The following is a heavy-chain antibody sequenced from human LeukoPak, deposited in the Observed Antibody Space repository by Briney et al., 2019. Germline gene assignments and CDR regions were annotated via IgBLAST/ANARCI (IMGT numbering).Heavy chain of an antibody. CDR3: ARHAMYYYDSSAPDNWFDP. CDR1: GGSISSSSYY. V-gene: IGHV4-39*01. Sequence: SETLSLTCTVSGGSISSSSYYWGWIRQPPGKGLEWIGSIYYSGSTYYNPSLKSRVTISVDTSKNQFSLKLSSVTAADTAVYYCARHAMYYYDSSAPDNWFDPWGQGTLVTVSS. J-gene: IGHJ5*02. D-gene: IGHD3-22*01. CDR2: IYYSGST.